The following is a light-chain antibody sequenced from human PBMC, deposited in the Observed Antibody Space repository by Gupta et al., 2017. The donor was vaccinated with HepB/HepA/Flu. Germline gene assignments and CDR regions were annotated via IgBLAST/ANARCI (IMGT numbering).Light chain of an antibody. CDR2: EVS. CDR3: CAYAGSSPWV. J-gene: IGLJ3*02. Sequence: QSALTQPASVSGSPGQSITISCTGTSSDVGSYNLVSWYQQHPGKAPKLIIYEVSKRPSGVSNLFSGSKSGNTASLTISGLQAEDEADYYCCAYAGSSPWVFGGGTKLTVL. V-gene: IGLV2-23*02. CDR1: SSDVGSYNL.